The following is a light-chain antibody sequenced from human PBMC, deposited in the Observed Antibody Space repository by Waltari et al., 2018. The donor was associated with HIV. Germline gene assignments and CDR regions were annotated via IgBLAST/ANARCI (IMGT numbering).Light chain of an antibody. V-gene: IGKV3D-15*01. CDR3: QQYHHWPPLT. J-gene: IGKJ4*01. CDR2: HSS. Sequence: DIVLTQSPATISVSPGGRVTVSCRASQNVDDKFAWYQQKPGQSPRLLIYHSSARAAGVPTRFGGAGSATNFTLTITSLQSEDFALYFCQQYHHWPPLTFGGGSRVELK. CDR1: QNVDDK.